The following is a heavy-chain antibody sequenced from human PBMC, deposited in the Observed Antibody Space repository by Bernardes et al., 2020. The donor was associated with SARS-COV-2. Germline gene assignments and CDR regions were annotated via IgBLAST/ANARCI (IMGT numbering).Heavy chain of an antibody. CDR2: ISYDGSNK. D-gene: IGHD3-10*01. CDR3: ACPRGVIFWDAFDI. V-gene: IGHV3-30*03. J-gene: IGHJ3*02. Sequence: GGSLRLSCAASGFTFSSYGMHWVRQAPGKGLEWVAVISYDGSNKYYADSVKGRFTISRDNSKNTLYLQMNSLRAEDTAVYYCACPRGVIFWDAFDIWGQGTMVTVSS. CDR1: GFTFSSYG.